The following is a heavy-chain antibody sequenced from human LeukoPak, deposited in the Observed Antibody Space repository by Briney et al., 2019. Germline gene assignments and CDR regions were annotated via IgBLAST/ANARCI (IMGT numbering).Heavy chain of an antibody. CDR3: ARDLSYDSSGPGGY. V-gene: IGHV1-18*01. CDR2: ISAYNGNT. J-gene: IGHJ4*02. Sequence: AASVTVPCKASAYTFTSYGISWVRQAPGHGIEWMGWISAYNGNTNYAQKLQGRVTMTTDTSTSTAYMELRSLRSDDTAVYYCARDLSYDSSGPGGYWGQGTLVTVSS. D-gene: IGHD3-22*01. CDR1: AYTFTSYG.